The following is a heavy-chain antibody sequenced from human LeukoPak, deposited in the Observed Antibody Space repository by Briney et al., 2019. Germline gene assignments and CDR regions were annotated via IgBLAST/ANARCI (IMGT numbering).Heavy chain of an antibody. CDR3: ASGDKAMLYSISSLDY. J-gene: IGHJ4*02. CDR1: GDTFRKYA. Sequence: GASVKVSCKASGDTFRKYAISWVRQAPGQGLEWMGGIIPSFGPADYAQKFQGRVTISADESTSTAYMELSSLRSDDTAIYYCASGDKAMLYSISSLDYWGQGTLVTVSS. D-gene: IGHD5-18*01. V-gene: IGHV1-69*13. CDR2: IIPSFGPA.